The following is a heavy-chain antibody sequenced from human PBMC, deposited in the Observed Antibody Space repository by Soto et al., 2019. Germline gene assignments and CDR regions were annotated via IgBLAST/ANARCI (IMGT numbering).Heavy chain of an antibody. D-gene: IGHD3-3*01. Sequence: VGSLRLSCAASGFTFSSYGMHWVRQAPGKGLEWVAVIWYDGSNKYYADSVKGRFTISRDNSKNTLYLQMNSLRAEDTAVYYCARDTLVFGVVINPMDVWGQGTTVTVSS. V-gene: IGHV3-33*01. J-gene: IGHJ6*02. CDR1: GFTFSSYG. CDR2: IWYDGSNK. CDR3: ARDTLVFGVVINPMDV.